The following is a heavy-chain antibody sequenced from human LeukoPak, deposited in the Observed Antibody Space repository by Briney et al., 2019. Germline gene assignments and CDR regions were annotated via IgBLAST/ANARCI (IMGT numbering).Heavy chain of an antibody. J-gene: IGHJ4*02. CDR3: ARPYCSGGSCYSQVAL. Sequence: GGSLRLSCAASGFTFSSYAMSWVRQAPGKGLEWVSAISGSGGSTYYADSVKGRFTISRDNSKNTLYLQMNSLRAEDTAVYYCARPYCSGGSCYSQVALWGQGTLVIVSS. V-gene: IGHV3-23*01. CDR2: ISGSGGST. CDR1: GFTFSSYA. D-gene: IGHD2-15*01.